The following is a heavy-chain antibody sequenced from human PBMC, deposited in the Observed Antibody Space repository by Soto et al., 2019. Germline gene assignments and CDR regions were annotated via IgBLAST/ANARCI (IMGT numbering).Heavy chain of an antibody. CDR3: AKRRSSSTFAY. CDR2: ISGSDDST. CDR1: GFTFSSYA. J-gene: IGHJ4*02. D-gene: IGHD6-6*01. Sequence: EVQLLESGGGLVQPGESLRLSCAASGFTFSSYAMSWVRQAPGKGLEWVSVISGSDDSTYYADSVKGRFTISRDNSKNTLYLQMNSLRAEDTAVYYCAKRRSSSTFAYWGQGTLVTVSS. V-gene: IGHV3-23*01.